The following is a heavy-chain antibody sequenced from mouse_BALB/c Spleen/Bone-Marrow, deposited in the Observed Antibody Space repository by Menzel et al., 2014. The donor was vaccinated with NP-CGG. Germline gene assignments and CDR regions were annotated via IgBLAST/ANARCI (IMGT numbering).Heavy chain of an antibody. V-gene: IGHV5-12*02. D-gene: IGHD2-12*01. CDR1: GFTFSDYY. CDR2: ISNGGGST. J-gene: IGHJ4*01. Sequence: EVQLVESGEGLVQPGGSLKLSCATSGFTFSDYYMYWVRQTPEKRLEWVAYISNGGGSTYYSDTVKGRFTIARDNAKNTQNLQMSLLKSEDADMYCCARDAFYRGYAMDYWGQGTSVTVSS. CDR3: ARDAFYRGYAMDY.